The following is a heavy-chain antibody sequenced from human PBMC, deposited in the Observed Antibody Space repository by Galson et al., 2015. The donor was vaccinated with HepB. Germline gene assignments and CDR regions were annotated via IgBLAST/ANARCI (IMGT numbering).Heavy chain of an antibody. CDR2: ISGSGANT. Sequence: SLRLSCAASAFTFSTYALSWVRQAPGKGLEWVSSISGSGANTYYADSVKGRFTISRDNSKNTLYLQMNNLRAEETAVYYCATGGAPDYWGQGTLVTVSS. V-gene: IGHV3-23*01. J-gene: IGHJ4*02. CDR1: AFTFSTYA. CDR3: ATGGAPDY. D-gene: IGHD3-16*01.